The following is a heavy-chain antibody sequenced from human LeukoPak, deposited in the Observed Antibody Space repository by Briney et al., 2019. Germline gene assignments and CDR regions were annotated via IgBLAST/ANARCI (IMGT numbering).Heavy chain of an antibody. CDR3: ARSYFTVFGVYNWFDP. V-gene: IGHV4-39*01. Sequence: SETLSLTCTVSRGSISSSSHYWVWIRQPPGKGLEWIGTIYYSGTTYYNPSLKSRVIISVDTSKNQFSLRLTSVTAADTAMYYCARSYFTVFGVYNWFDPWGQGALVTVSS. D-gene: IGHD3-3*01. CDR1: RGSISSSSHY. CDR2: IYYSGTT. J-gene: IGHJ5*02.